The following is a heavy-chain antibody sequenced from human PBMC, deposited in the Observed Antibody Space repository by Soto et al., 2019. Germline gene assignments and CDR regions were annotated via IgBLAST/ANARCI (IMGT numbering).Heavy chain of an antibody. V-gene: IGHV3-74*01. D-gene: IGHD1-20*01. J-gene: IGHJ6*02. CDR1: GFTFSSYW. Sequence: PGGSLRLSCAASGFTFSSYWMYWVRQAAGKGLVWVSRINSDGSSTSYADSVKGRFTISRDNAKNTLYLQMNSLRAEDTAVYYCARMSITGANYGMDVWGQGTTVTVSS. CDR2: INSDGSST. CDR3: ARMSITGANYGMDV.